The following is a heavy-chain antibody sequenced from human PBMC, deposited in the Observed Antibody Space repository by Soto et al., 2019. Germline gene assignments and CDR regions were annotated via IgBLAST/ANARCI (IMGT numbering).Heavy chain of an antibody. CDR1: GFTFSNYW. J-gene: IGHJ4*02. CDR3: VRESHGDE. Sequence: EVQLVESGGGLVQPGGSLRLSCAASGFTFSNYWMHWVRQAPGKGLAWVARIDHDGSTDYAGSVRGRFTVSRDNAESMLYLRVSSLRDDETALYYGVRESHGDEWGQGTLVTVSS. V-gene: IGHV3-74*01. CDR2: IDHDGST.